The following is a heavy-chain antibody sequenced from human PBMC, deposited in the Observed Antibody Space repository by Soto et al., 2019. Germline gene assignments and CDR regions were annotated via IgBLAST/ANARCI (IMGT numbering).Heavy chain of an antibody. CDR1: GDSVSSNSAA. D-gene: IGHD2-15*01. CDR2: TYYRSKWYN. J-gene: IGHJ3*02. Sequence: KQSQTLSLTCAISGDSVSSNSAAWNWIRQSPSRGFEWLGRTYYRSKWYNDYAVSVKSRITINPDTSKNQFSLQLNSVTPEDTAVYYCARDSCSGGSCSDAFDIWGQGTMVTVSS. CDR3: ARDSCSGGSCSDAFDI. V-gene: IGHV6-1*01.